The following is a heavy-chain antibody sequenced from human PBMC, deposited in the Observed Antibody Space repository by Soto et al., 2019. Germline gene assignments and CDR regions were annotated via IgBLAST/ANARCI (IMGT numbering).Heavy chain of an antibody. D-gene: IGHD3-22*01. J-gene: IGHJ3*01. V-gene: IGHV3-72*01. Sequence: GGSLRLSCAASGFTFSDYYINWVRQAPGKGLEWVGRTRNKASSYTTDYAAFVKGRFTISRDDSKNLIYLQMNSLKTEDTAVYYCARGDYHDNSGPFSDAFDVWGQGTMVTVSS. CDR3: ARGDYHDNSGPFSDAFDV. CDR2: TRNKASSYTT. CDR1: GFTFSDYY.